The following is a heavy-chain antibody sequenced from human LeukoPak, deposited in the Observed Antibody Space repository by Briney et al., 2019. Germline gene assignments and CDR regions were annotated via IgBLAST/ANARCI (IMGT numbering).Heavy chain of an antibody. V-gene: IGHV1-69*13. CDR3: TIIPNVILFTHYFEY. CDR2: VIPFLGTT. CDR1: GGVLTTYA. D-gene: IGHD3/OR15-3a*01. J-gene: IGHJ4*02. Sequence: SVKVSCQASGGVLTTYAISWVRQAPGQGLEWMGGVIPFLGTTNYAQKFQGRVTITADEPTRTAYMELTYLRSDDTAVYYCTIIPNVILFTHYFEYWGQGTLVTVSS.